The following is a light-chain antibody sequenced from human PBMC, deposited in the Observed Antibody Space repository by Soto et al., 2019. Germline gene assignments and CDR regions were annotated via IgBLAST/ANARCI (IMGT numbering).Light chain of an antibody. V-gene: IGKV3-15*01. J-gene: IGKJ1*01. CDR1: QSVSSN. Sequence: EIVMTQSPATLSVSPGERATLSCRASQSVSSNLAWYQQKPGQAPRLLIHGASTRAPGFPARFSGSGSGTDFTLTISSLQSEDFAVYYCQQYDKWPRTFGQGTKVDI. CDR2: GAS. CDR3: QQYDKWPRT.